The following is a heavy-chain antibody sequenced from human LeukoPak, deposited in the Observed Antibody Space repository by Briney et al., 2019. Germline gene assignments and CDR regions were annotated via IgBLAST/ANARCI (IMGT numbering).Heavy chain of an antibody. J-gene: IGHJ4*02. D-gene: IGHD1-26*01. CDR1: GFTFNAYW. CDR3: ARDRLVVGVTGGVDY. Sequence: PGGSLRLSCAASGFTFNAYWMTWVRQAPGKGLEWVAKIKQDGSEKYYVDSVKGRFTISRDNAANSLYLQVNSLRADDTAVYYCARDRLVVGVTGGVDYWGQGTLVTVSS. CDR2: IKQDGSEK. V-gene: IGHV3-7*01.